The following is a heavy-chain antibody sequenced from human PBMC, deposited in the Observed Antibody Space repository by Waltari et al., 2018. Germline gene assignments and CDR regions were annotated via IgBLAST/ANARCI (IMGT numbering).Heavy chain of an antibody. J-gene: IGHJ3*02. CDR3: AREDLTMVRGVISADAFDI. D-gene: IGHD3-10*01. CDR1: GYTFTSYA. CDR2: INAGNGNT. V-gene: IGHV1-3*01. Sequence: QVQLVQSGAEVKKPGASVKVSCKASGYTFTSYAMHWVRQAPGQRLEWMGWINAGNGNTKYSQKYQGRVTSTRDTSASTAYMELSSLRSEDTAVYYCAREDLTMVRGVISADAFDIWGQGTMVTVSS.